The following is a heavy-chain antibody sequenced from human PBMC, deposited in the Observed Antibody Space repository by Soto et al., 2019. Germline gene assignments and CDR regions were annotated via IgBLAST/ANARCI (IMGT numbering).Heavy chain of an antibody. Sequence: QVRLVQSGAEVKEPGDSVRVSCEASGYTFTAYHIHWVRQAPGQGLEWMGWINPKFGDTGYAQDFQGRASMHSGMSISTVYMELSRLTSDDTAIYYCARNMDYYYGRGSGNGQGVWGQGTTVTVFS. V-gene: IGHV1-2*02. CDR3: ARNMDYYYGRGSGNGQGV. J-gene: IGHJ6*02. CDR2: INPKFGDT. CDR1: GYTFTAYH. D-gene: IGHD3-10*02.